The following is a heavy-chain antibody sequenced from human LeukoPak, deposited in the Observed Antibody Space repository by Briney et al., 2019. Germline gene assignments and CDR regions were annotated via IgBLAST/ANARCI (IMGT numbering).Heavy chain of an antibody. CDR2: ISWDGGST. CDR3: AKDVDTAMTA. Sequence: PGGSLRLSCAASGFTFDDYAMHWVRQAPGNGLEWVSLISWDGGSTYYADSVKGRFTISRDNSKNSLYLQMNSLRAEDTALYYCAKDVDTAMTAWGQGTLVTVSS. V-gene: IGHV3-43D*03. J-gene: IGHJ5*02. CDR1: GFTFDDYA. D-gene: IGHD5-18*01.